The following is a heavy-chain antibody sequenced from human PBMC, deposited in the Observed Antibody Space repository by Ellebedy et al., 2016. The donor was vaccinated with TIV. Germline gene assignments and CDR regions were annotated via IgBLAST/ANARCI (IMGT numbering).Heavy chain of an antibody. D-gene: IGHD2-2*01. CDR2: INHSGST. J-gene: IGHJ6*02. CDR1: GGSFSGYY. V-gene: IGHV4-34*01. CDR3: ARGGYQLLAYYYYGMDV. Sequence: SETLSLXXAVYGGSFSGYYCSWIRQPPGKGLEWIGEINHSGSTNYNPSLKSRVTISVDTSKNQFSLKLSSVTAADTAVYYCARGGYQLLAYYYYGMDVWGQGTTVTVSS.